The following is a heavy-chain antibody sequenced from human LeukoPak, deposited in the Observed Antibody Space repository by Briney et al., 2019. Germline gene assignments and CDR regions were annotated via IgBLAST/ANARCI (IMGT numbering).Heavy chain of an antibody. Sequence: GGSLGPSVQPPGLTFSSYAMSWVRQPPGKGREWVSAISGSGGSTYYADSVKGRFTISRDNSKNTLYLQMNSLRAEDTAVYYCAKVRVAGTYDFDYWGQGTLVTVSS. D-gene: IGHD6-19*01. J-gene: IGHJ4*02. CDR3: AKVRVAGTYDFDY. V-gene: IGHV3-23*01. CDR1: GLTFSSYA. CDR2: ISGSGGST.